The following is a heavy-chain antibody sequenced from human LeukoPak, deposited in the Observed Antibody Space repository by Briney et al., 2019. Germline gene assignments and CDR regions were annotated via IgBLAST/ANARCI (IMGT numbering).Heavy chain of an antibody. J-gene: IGHJ4*02. Sequence: GGSLRLSCAASGFTFSSYTMSWVREAPGKGLEWVSSISSSINYIYHADSVKGRFTISRDDAENSVYLQMNSLRDEDTAVYYCARSRTSSPYDKNLNFWGQGTLVIVSS. CDR3: ARSRTSSPYDKNLNF. CDR1: GFTFSSYT. V-gene: IGHV3-21*01. D-gene: IGHD1-14*01. CDR2: ISSSINYI.